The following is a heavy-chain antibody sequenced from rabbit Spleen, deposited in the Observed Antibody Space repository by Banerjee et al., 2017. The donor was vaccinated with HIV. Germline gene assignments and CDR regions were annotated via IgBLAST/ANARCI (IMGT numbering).Heavy chain of an antibody. CDR3: GRDTVGKLGDTDL. Sequence: QEQLVESGGGLVKPEGSLTLTCKASGFTLSNYWVCWVRQAPGKGLEWIGCISTGSGGGTDYASWVKGRFTISKTSSTMVTLQMTSLTAADMATYFCGRDTVGKLGDTDLWGQGTLVTVS. V-gene: IGHV1S45*01. CDR2: ISTGSGGGT. J-gene: IGHJ4*01. CDR1: GFTLSNYW. D-gene: IGHD5-1*01.